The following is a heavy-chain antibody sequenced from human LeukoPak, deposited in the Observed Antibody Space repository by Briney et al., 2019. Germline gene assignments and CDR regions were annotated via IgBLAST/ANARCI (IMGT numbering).Heavy chain of an antibody. CDR1: GFTFSTYW. V-gene: IGHV3-74*01. D-gene: IGHD5-18*01. CDR2: VDNDGSGT. CDR3: ARSQRGYSYGEH. J-gene: IGHJ4*02. Sequence: PGGSLRLSCAASGFTFSTYWMHWVRQAPGKGLAWLSRVDNDGSGTSYADSVKGRFTISRDNGKNILFLQMDSLRAEDTAVYFCARSQRGYSYGEHWGQGTPVTVSS.